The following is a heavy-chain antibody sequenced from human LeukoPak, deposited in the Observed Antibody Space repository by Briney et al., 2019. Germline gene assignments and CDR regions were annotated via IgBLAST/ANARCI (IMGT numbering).Heavy chain of an antibody. CDR2: IYTSGST. CDR1: GGSISSYY. CDR3: ASLYYDYVWGSYRYPTRGMDV. D-gene: IGHD3-16*02. Sequence: PSETLSLTCTVSGGSISSYYWSWIRQPAGKGLEWIGRIYTSGSTNYNPSLKSRATMSVDTSKNQFSLKLSSVTAADTAVYYCASLYYDYVWGSYRYPTRGMDVWGQGTTVTVSS. J-gene: IGHJ6*02. V-gene: IGHV4-4*07.